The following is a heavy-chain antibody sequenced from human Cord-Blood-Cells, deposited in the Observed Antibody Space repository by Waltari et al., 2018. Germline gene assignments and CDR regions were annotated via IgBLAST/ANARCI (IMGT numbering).Heavy chain of an antibody. V-gene: IGHV3-30*18. D-gene: IGHD3-3*01. CDR3: AKGFLGVVTLGDDAFDI. Sequence: QVQLVESGGGVVQPGRSLRLSCAASGFTFSSYGMHWVRQAPGKGLEWVAVISYDGSNKYYADSVKGRFTISRDNSKNTLYLQMNSLRAEDTAVYYCAKGFLGVVTLGDDAFDIWGQGTMVTVSS. CDR1: GFTFSSYG. CDR2: ISYDGSNK. J-gene: IGHJ3*02.